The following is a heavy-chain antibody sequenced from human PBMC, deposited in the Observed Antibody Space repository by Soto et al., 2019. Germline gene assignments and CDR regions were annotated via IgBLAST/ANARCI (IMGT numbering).Heavy chain of an antibody. CDR1: GYPFTTYY. V-gene: IGHV1-2*02. D-gene: IGHD3-10*01. J-gene: IGHJ4*02. CDR3: ATDDYGIFPY. CDR2: IDPRSGGT. Sequence: ASLKVSCKVSGYPFTTYYIHWVRQAPGQGLEWMGWIDPRSGGTVYEQKFQGRVTMTRDTSISTVYMDLSGLTSDDTALYYCATDDYGIFPYWGQGSLVTVSS.